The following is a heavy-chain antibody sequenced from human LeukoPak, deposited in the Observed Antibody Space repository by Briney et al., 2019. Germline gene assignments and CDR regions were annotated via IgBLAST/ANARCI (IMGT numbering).Heavy chain of an antibody. Sequence: GASVKVSCKASGYTFTGYYMHWVRQAPGQGLEWMGWTKPNNGGTDYAQKFQGRVTMTRDTSISTAYMELSRLTSDDTAVYYCARGGYYDSGSYIFDYWGQGTLVTVSS. CDR2: TKPNNGGT. CDR1: GYTFTGYY. D-gene: IGHD3-10*01. CDR3: ARGGYYDSGSYIFDY. J-gene: IGHJ4*02. V-gene: IGHV1-2*02.